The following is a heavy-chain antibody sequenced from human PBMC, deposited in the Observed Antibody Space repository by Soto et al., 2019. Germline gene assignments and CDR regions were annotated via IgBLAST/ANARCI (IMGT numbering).Heavy chain of an antibody. CDR3: TRARRFSSSSIDY. Sequence: GGSLRLSCTASGFTFGDYAMSWVRQAPGKGLEWVGFIRSKAYGGTTEYAAPVKGRFTISRDDSKSIAYLQMNSLKTEDTAVYYCTRARRFSSSSIDYWGQGTLVTVSS. D-gene: IGHD6-6*01. J-gene: IGHJ4*02. CDR2: IRSKAYGGTT. V-gene: IGHV3-49*04. CDR1: GFTFGDYA.